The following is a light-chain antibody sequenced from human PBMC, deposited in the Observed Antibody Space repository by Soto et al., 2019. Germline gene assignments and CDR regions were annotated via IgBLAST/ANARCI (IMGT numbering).Light chain of an antibody. J-gene: IGKJ1*01. CDR2: GAS. V-gene: IGKV3-15*01. Sequence: EIVMTQSPATLSVSPGERATLSCRASQSVSSNLAWYQQKPGQAPRLLIYGASTRATGAPARFSGSGSGTDFTLTISRLEPEDFAVYYCQQYGTTPWTFGQGTKVDIK. CDR3: QQYGTTPWT. CDR1: QSVSSN.